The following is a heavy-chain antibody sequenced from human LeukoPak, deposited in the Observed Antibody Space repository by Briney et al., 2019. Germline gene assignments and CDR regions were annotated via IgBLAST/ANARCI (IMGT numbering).Heavy chain of an antibody. CDR1: GFTFSSYA. Sequence: PGGSLRLSCAASGFTFSSYAMTWVRQAPGKGLEWVSAIRGSGTSTYYADSVKGRFTISRDNSKNTLYLQMNSLRAEDTAVYYCARGMDTVMGGYYYGMDVWGQGTTVTVSS. J-gene: IGHJ6*02. CDR3: ARGMDTVMGGYYYGMDV. CDR2: IRGSGTST. V-gene: IGHV3-23*01. D-gene: IGHD5-18*01.